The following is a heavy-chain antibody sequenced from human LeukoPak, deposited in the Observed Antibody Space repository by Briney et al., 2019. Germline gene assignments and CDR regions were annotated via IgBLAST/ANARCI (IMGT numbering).Heavy chain of an antibody. CDR3: AHFKGGSFDF. J-gene: IGHJ3*01. D-gene: IGHD1-26*01. CDR2: IYYSGNT. Sequence: PSETLSLTCTVSGGSISNSNYYWGWIRQPPGKGLEWIGSIYYSGNTYYNPSLKSRVTISVDTSKNQFSLKLTSVTAADTAVYYCAHFKGGSFDFWAKGQWSPSLQ. V-gene: IGHV4-39*01. CDR1: GGSISNSNYY.